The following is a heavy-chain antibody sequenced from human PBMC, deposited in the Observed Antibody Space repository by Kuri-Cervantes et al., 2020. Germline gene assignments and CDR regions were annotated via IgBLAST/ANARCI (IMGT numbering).Heavy chain of an antibody. CDR2: IHFGGTT. Sequence: SCTVSGGSISSGDYYWSWIRQPPGKGLEWIGYIHFGGTTYYNPSLESRVTISLDTSKNQFSLKLSSLTAADTAVYYCARVFGDYGDRYFDLWGRGTLVTVSS. J-gene: IGHJ2*01. CDR1: GGSISSGDYY. V-gene: IGHV4-30-4*01. CDR3: ARVFGDYGDRYFDL. D-gene: IGHD4-17*01.